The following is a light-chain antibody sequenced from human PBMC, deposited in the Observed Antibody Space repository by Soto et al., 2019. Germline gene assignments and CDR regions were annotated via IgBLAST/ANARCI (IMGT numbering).Light chain of an antibody. Sequence: EIVLTQSPATLSLSPGERATLSCRASQSISSYLAWYQQKPGQAPRLLIYDASNRATAIPAGFSGSGSGTDFTLTISSLEPEDFAVYYCQQRNYWPITFGQGTRLEIK. CDR2: DAS. V-gene: IGKV3-11*01. CDR1: QSISSY. CDR3: QQRNYWPIT. J-gene: IGKJ5*01.